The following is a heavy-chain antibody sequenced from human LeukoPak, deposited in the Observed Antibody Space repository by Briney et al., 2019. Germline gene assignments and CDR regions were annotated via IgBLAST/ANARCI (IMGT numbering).Heavy chain of an antibody. D-gene: IGHD3-22*01. CDR2: IIPIFGTA. CDR1: GGTFSSYA. CDR3: ARDKLNPNYDSSGYYLRYFDL. V-gene: IGHV1-69*13. Sequence: ASVKVSCKASGGTFSSYAISWVRQAPGQGLEWMGGIIPIFGTANYAQKFQGRVTITADESTSTAYMELSSLRSEDTAVYYCARDKLNPNYDSSGYYLRYFDLWGRGTLVTVSS. J-gene: IGHJ2*01.